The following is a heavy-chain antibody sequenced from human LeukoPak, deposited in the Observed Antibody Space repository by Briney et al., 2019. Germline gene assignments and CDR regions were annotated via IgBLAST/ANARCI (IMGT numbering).Heavy chain of an antibody. J-gene: IGHJ4*02. CDR1: GYTFTSYA. V-gene: IGHV1-69*06. CDR3: ARRYCSGGSCYVDY. D-gene: IGHD2-15*01. CDR2: IIPIFGTA. Sequence: GASVKVSCKASGYTFTSYAISWVRQAPGQGLEWMGGIIPIFGTANYAQKFQGRVTITADKSTSTAYMELSSLRSEDTAVYYCARRYCSGGSCYVDYWGQGTLVTVSS.